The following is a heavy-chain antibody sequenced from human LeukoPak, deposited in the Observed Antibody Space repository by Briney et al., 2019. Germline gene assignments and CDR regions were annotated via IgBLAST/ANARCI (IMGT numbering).Heavy chain of an antibody. D-gene: IGHD2-2*01. Sequence: SETLSLTCTVSGGSISSYYWSWIRQPPGKGLEWIGYIYYSGSTNYNPSLKSRVTISVDTSKNQFSLKLSSVTAADTAVYYCARGGQLQLPYYFDYWGQGTLVTVSS. CDR1: GGSISSYY. CDR3: ARGGQLQLPYYFDY. J-gene: IGHJ4*02. V-gene: IGHV4-59*01. CDR2: IYYSGST.